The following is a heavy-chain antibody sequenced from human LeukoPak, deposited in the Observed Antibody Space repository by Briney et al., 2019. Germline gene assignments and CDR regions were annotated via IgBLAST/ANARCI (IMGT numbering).Heavy chain of an antibody. V-gene: IGHV3-21*01. J-gene: IGHJ3*01. D-gene: IGHD5-18*01. Sequence: GESLRLSCAASGFTFSSYSMNWVRQAPGKGLEWVSSISSSSLYIYYADSVKGRFTISRDNAKNSLYHCASSRGYNSGYRALELPPSPIDWGQGTMVTVSS. CDR3: LPPSPID. CDR2: ISSSSLYI. CDR1: GFTFSSYS.